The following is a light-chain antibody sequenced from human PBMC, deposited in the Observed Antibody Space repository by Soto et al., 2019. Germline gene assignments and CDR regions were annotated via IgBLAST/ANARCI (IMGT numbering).Light chain of an antibody. Sequence: QSALTQPASVSGSPGQSIAISCTGTSSDVGGYNYVSWYQHYPGKAPKVMIYDVTNRPSGVSNRFSGSKSANTASPTISGLQAEDEADYYYSSYISSSTPLYVFGTGTKVTVL. CDR1: SSDVGGYNY. CDR2: DVT. V-gene: IGLV2-14*03. CDR3: SSYISSSTPLYV. J-gene: IGLJ1*01.